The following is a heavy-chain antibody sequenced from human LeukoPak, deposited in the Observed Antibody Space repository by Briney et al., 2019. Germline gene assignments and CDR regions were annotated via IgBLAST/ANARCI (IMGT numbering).Heavy chain of an antibody. CDR1: GYTLTELS. CDR2: FDPEDGET. J-gene: IGHJ3*02. Sequence: ASVKVSCKVSGYTLTELSMHWVRQAPGKGLEWMGGFDPEDGETIYAQKFQGRVTMTEDTSTDTAYMELSSLRSEDTAVYFCASPGGGGHDPVGAFDIWGQGTMVTVSS. D-gene: IGHD5-12*01. CDR3: ASPGGGGHDPVGAFDI. V-gene: IGHV1-24*01.